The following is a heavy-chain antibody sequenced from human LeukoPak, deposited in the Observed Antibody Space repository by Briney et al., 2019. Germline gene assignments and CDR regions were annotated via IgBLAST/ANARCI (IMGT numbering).Heavy chain of an antibody. V-gene: IGHV3-23*01. Sequence: RTGGSLRLSCAASGFTFSSYAMSWVRQAPGKGLEWVSGIIDSGESTYYANFAKGRFTISRDNSNNTLYLQMNSLRAEDTAVYYCAILGGQELHNYYVAVCGKGTTVAVSS. CDR2: IIDSGEST. J-gene: IGHJ6*03. CDR1: GFTFSSYA. D-gene: IGHD3-16*01. CDR3: AILGGQELHNYYVAV.